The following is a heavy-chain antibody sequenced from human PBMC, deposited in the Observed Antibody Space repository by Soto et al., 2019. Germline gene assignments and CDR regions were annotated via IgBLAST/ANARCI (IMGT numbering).Heavy chain of an antibody. CDR1: GGSISSYY. CDR3: ARERQLVLFDS. J-gene: IGHJ4*02. Sequence: SETLSLTCTVSGGSISSYYWSWIRQPPGKGLEWIGYIYYSGSTNYNPSLKSRVTISVDTSKNQFSLKLSSVTAADTAVYYCARERQLVLFDSRGQGTLVTVSS. CDR2: IYYSGST. D-gene: IGHD6-13*01. V-gene: IGHV4-59*01.